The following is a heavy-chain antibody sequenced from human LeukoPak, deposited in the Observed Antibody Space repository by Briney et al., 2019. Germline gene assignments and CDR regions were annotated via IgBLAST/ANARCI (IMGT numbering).Heavy chain of an antibody. J-gene: IGHJ6*02. V-gene: IGHV3-21*01. CDR1: GFTFSSYS. Sequence: SGGSLRLSCAAPGFTFSSYSMNWVRQAPGKGLEWVSSISSSSSYIYYADSVKGRFTISRDNAKNSLYLQMNSLRAEDTAVYYCAREYYDILTGYLKTYYYYGMDVWGQGTTVTVSS. CDR3: AREYYDILTGYLKTYYYYGMDV. CDR2: ISSSSSYI. D-gene: IGHD3-9*01.